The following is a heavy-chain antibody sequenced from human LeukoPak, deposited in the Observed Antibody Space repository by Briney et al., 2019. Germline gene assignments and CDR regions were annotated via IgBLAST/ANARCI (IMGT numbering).Heavy chain of an antibody. CDR2: ISYDGSNK. Sequence: PGGSLRLSCAASGFTFSSYAMHWVRQAPGKGLEWVAVISYDGSNKYYADSVKGRFTISRDNSKNTLYLQMNSLRAEDTAVYYRARGRRYDFWSGYYKRILDYWGQGTLVTVSS. CDR3: ARGRRYDFWSGYYKRILDY. V-gene: IGHV3-30-3*01. D-gene: IGHD3-3*01. CDR1: GFTFSSYA. J-gene: IGHJ4*02.